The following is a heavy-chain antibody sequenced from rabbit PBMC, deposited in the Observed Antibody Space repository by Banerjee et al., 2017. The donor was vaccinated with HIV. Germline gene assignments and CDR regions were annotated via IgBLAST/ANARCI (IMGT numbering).Heavy chain of an antibody. CDR2: MDTGNT. Sequence: QEQLVESGGGLVQPGGSLTLSCKASGFDFSSNYDMCWVRQAPGKGLELIACMDTGNTVYASWAKGRFTISKTSSTTVTLQMTSLTAADTATYFCARDLAAVTGWNFGLWGPGTLVTVS. D-gene: IGHD7-1*01. V-gene: IGHV1S45*01. CDR1: GFDFSSNYD. J-gene: IGHJ4*01. CDR3: ARDLAAVTGWNFGL.